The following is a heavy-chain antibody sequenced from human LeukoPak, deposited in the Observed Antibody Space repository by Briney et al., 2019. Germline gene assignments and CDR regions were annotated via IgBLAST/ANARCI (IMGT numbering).Heavy chain of an antibody. CDR2: ISPTSSYM. D-gene: IGHD4-23*01. CDR3: VRDADGGNSWFDT. V-gene: IGHV3-21*04. CDR1: GFTFSSYA. Sequence: GGSLRLSCAASGFTFSSYAMYWVRQAPGKGLEWVSWISPTSSYMYYADSVKGRFTISRDNAKNSLYLQMNSLRAEDTALYYCVRDADGGNSWFDTWGQGTPVTVSS. J-gene: IGHJ5*02.